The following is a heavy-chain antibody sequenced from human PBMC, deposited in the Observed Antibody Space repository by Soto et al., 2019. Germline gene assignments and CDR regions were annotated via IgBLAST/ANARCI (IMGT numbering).Heavy chain of an antibody. D-gene: IGHD5-12*01. CDR2: ISGHNGNT. J-gene: IGHJ4*02. V-gene: IGHV1-18*01. CDR3: ARDHGGYGTFDY. Sequence: QVQLVQSGAEVKKPGASVKVSCKASGYTFTSYGISWVRQAPGQGLEWMGWISGHNGNTNYAQKLQGRGTMTTDTSTSTADMELRSLTSDDTAVYYCARDHGGYGTFDYWGQGTLLTVSS. CDR1: GYTFTSYG.